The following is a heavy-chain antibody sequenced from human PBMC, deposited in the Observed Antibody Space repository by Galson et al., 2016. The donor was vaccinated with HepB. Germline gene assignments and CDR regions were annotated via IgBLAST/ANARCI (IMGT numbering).Heavy chain of an antibody. V-gene: IGHV3-30*04. Sequence: SLRLSCAASEFTFTSFAMHWVRQAPGKGLEWVAVISYDGSIKDYADSVKGRFTISRDNSKDTVYLQLDSLRAEDTAVYYCARTYQPLLRFDYWGQGTPVTAAS. CDR1: EFTFTSFA. CDR3: ARTYQPLLRFDY. CDR2: ISYDGSIK. D-gene: IGHD2-2*01. J-gene: IGHJ4*02.